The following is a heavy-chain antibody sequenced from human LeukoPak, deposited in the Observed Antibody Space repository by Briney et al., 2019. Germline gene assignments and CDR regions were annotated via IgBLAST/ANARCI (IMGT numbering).Heavy chain of an antibody. D-gene: IGHD3-3*01. CDR2: IKQDGSEK. CDR3: ARRNFWSGYDFDY. V-gene: IGHV3-7*01. CDR1: GFTFSSYW. Sequence: PGGSLRLSCAASGFTFSSYWMTWVRQAPGKGLEWVANIKQDGSEKFYVDSVKGRFTISRDNAKKSLYLQMNSLRAEDTAVYYCARRNFWSGYDFDYWGQGTLVTVSS. J-gene: IGHJ4*02.